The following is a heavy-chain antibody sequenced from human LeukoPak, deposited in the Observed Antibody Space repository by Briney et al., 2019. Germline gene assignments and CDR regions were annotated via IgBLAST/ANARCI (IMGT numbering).Heavy chain of an antibody. CDR3: ARVRVATTGRYDAFNL. Sequence: PGGSLRLSCAASGFAFSSYWMSWVRQAPGKGLEWVANIKEDGSEKYYVDSVKGRFIISRDNAKNSLYLQMNSLRADDTAVYYCARVRVATTGRYDAFNLWGQGTMVTVSS. CDR2: IKEDGSEK. V-gene: IGHV3-7*01. CDR1: GFAFSSYW. D-gene: IGHD5-12*01. J-gene: IGHJ3*01.